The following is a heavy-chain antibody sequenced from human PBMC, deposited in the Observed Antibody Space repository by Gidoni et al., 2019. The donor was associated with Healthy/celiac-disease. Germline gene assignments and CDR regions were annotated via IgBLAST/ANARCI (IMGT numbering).Heavy chain of an antibody. V-gene: IGHV3-33*01. D-gene: IGHD1-26*01. J-gene: IGHJ3*02. CDR3: ARAGSGSFTGGAFDI. CDR2: IWYDGSNK. CDR1: GFTFSSYG. Sequence: QVQLVESGGGVVQPGRSLRLSCAASGFTFSSYGMHWVRQAPGKGLEWVAVIWYDGSNKYYADSVKGRFTISRDNSKNTLYLQMNSLRAEDTAVYYCARAGSGSFTGGAFDIWGQGTMVTVSS.